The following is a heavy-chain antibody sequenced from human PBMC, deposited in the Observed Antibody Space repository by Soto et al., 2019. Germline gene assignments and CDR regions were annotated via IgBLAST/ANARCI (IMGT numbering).Heavy chain of an antibody. V-gene: IGHV1-18*01. CDR2: ISAYNGNT. Sequence: QVQLVQSVAEVKKPGASVKVSCKASGYTFTSYGISWVRQAPGQGLEWMGWISAYNGNTNYAQKLQGRVTMTTDTSTSTAYMELRSLRSDDTAVYYCARVAPPGYCSGGSCYTRIFDYWGQGTLVTVSS. CDR3: ARVAPPGYCSGGSCYTRIFDY. J-gene: IGHJ4*02. CDR1: GYTFTSYG. D-gene: IGHD2-15*01.